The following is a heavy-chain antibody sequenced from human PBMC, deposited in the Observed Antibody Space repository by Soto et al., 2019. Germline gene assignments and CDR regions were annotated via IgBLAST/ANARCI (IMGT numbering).Heavy chain of an antibody. CDR1: RDSVSSNSAA. J-gene: IGHJ3*01. D-gene: IGHD3-16*01. CDR3: ARDRWGRGLRGPHSFDV. CDR2: TYFKCEWYS. V-gene: IGHV6-1*01. Sequence: PSASLSLTFPISRDSVSSNSAACNWIMQSPSTALEWLGRTYFKCEWYSDDAVSVKSRITMKPETSKNQFAVELNSVTPEDTAVYYCARDRWGRGLRGPHSFDVLGQGKMVT.